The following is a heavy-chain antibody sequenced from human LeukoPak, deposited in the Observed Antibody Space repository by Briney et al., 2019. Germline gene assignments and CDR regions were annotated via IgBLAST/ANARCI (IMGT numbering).Heavy chain of an antibody. Sequence: SETLSLTCTVSGGSISSYYWSWIRQPPGKGLEWIGYIYYSGSTNYNPSLKSRVTISVDTSKNQFSLKLSSVPAADTAVYYCARVRRGATSYYFDYWGQGTLVTVSS. CDR1: GGSISSYY. V-gene: IGHV4-59*01. D-gene: IGHD1-26*01. J-gene: IGHJ4*02. CDR2: IYYSGST. CDR3: ARVRRGATSYYFDY.